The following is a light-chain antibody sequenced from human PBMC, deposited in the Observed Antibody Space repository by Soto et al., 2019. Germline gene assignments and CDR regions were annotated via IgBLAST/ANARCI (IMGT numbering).Light chain of an antibody. J-gene: IGKJ1*01. Sequence: DIQRTQSPSTLSASVGDRVTITCLVSQIIDNWLAWYQQKPGKVPNVLIYKASTLQSGVPSRFRGSGSGTEFTLTISTLQPDNFATYYCQQYKNYRTFGPGTKVDIK. CDR1: QIIDNW. V-gene: IGKV1-5*03. CDR3: QQYKNYRT. CDR2: KAS.